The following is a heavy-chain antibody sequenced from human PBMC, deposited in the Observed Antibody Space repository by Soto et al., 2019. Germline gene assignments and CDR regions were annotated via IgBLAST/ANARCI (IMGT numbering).Heavy chain of an antibody. Sequence: QVQLVESGGGVVQPGRSLRLSCAASGFTFSSYGMHWVRQAPGKGLEWVAVISYDGSNKYYADSVKGRFTISRDNSKNTLYLQMNSLRAEDTAVYYCAKDRGYSGYDYGRFDPWGQGTLVTVSS. D-gene: IGHD5-12*01. J-gene: IGHJ5*02. CDR2: ISYDGSNK. V-gene: IGHV3-30*18. CDR1: GFTFSSYG. CDR3: AKDRGYSGYDYGRFDP.